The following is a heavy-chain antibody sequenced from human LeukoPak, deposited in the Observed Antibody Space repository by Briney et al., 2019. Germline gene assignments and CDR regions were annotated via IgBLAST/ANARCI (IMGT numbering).Heavy chain of an antibody. CDR3: AREIPHYGSGSYYPDY. CDR2: ISSSSSYI. V-gene: IGHV3-21*01. CDR1: GFTFSSYS. D-gene: IGHD3-10*01. Sequence: PGGSLRLSCAASGFTFSSYSMNWVRQAPGKGLEWVSSISSSSSYIYYADSVKGRFTISRDNAKNSLYLQMNSLRAEDTAVYYCAREIPHYGSGSYYPDYWGQGTLVTVSS. J-gene: IGHJ4*02.